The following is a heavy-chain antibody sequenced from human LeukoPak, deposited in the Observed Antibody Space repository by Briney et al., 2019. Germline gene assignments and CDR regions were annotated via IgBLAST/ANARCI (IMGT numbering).Heavy chain of an antibody. J-gene: IGHJ6*02. Sequence: PGGSLRLSCAASGFTFSSYWMSWVRQAPGKGLEWVANIKQDGSEKYYVDSVKGRITISRDNAKNSLYLQMNSLRAEDTAVYYCTTDLFSSMGIVLPYYYYGMDVWGQGTTVTVSS. CDR3: TTDLFSSMGIVLPYYYYGMDV. D-gene: IGHD2/OR15-2a*01. CDR2: IKQDGSEK. CDR1: GFTFSSYW. V-gene: IGHV3-7*01.